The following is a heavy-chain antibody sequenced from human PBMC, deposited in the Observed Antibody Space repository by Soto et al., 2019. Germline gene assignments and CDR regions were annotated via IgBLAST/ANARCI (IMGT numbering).Heavy chain of an antibody. CDR1: GFTFSSFE. Sequence: PGGSLRLSCAASGFTFSSFEMNWVRQAPGKGLEWISYISSSGSIIYYADSVKGRFTISRDNAKNSLYLHMNSLRAEDTAVYYCARDGDKYCSAGSCYSGYYYYAMDVWGQGTTVTVSS. J-gene: IGHJ6*02. D-gene: IGHD2-15*01. CDR2: ISSSGSII. V-gene: IGHV3-48*03. CDR3: ARDGDKYCSAGSCYSGYYYYAMDV.